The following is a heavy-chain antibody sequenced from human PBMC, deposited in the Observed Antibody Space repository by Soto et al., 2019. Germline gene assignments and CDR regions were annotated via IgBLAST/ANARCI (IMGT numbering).Heavy chain of an antibody. CDR2: IIPIFGTA. D-gene: IGHD2-2*01. V-gene: IGHV1-69*01. CDR1: GGTFSSYA. Sequence: QVQLVQSGAEVKKPGSSVKVSCKASGGTFSSYAISWVRQAPGQGLEWMGGIIPIFGTANYAQKFQGRVTITREESTDTAYMELGRLRFEDTAVYYCAGVWFGIVGVPASIPYGMDVWGQGTTVTVSS. J-gene: IGHJ6*02. CDR3: AGVWFGIVGVPASIPYGMDV.